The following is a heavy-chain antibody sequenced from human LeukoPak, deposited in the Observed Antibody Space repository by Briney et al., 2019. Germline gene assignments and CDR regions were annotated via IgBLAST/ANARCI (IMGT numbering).Heavy chain of an antibody. Sequence: PGGSQRLSCAASGFTFSSYAMSWVRQAPGKGLEWVSAISGSGGSTYYADSVKGRFTISRDNSKNTLYLQMRAADTAVYYCARDKGTSYLSSFDYWGQGTLVTVSS. D-gene: IGHD6-6*01. V-gene: IGHV3-23*01. CDR1: GFTFSSYA. J-gene: IGHJ4*02. CDR3: ARDKGTSYLSSFDY. CDR2: ISGSGGST.